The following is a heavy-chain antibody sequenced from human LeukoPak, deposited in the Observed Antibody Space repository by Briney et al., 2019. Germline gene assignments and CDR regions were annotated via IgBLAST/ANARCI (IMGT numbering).Heavy chain of an antibody. D-gene: IGHD3-22*01. CDR2: ISAYIGNT. J-gene: IGHJ4*02. CDR1: GYTFTSYG. CDR3: ARGVSYYYDSSGYYQDY. Sequence: VASVKVSCKASGYTFTSYGISWVRQAPGQGLEWMGWISAYIGNTNYAQKLQGRVTMTTDTSTSTAYMELRSLRSDDTAVYYCARGVSYYYDSSGYYQDYWGQGTLVTVSS. V-gene: IGHV1-18*01.